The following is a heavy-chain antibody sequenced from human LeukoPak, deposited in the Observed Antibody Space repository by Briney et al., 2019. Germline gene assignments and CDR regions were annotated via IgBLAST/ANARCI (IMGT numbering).Heavy chain of an antibody. CDR3: ARAPRYYYDSSGYYDAFDI. J-gene: IGHJ3*02. D-gene: IGHD3-22*01. V-gene: IGHV1-8*01. CDR1: GYTFISYD. CDR2: MSPNSGNS. Sequence: ASVKVSCKASGYTFISYDINWVRQATGQGREWMGWMSPNSGNSGYAQKFQGRVTMTRNTSLSTAYMELSSLRSEDTAVYYCARAPRYYYDSSGYYDAFDIWGQGTMVTVSS.